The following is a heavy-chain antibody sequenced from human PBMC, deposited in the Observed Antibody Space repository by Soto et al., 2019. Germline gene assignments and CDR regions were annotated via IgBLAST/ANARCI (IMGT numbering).Heavy chain of an antibody. CDR1: GDTFNFYS. D-gene: IGHD3-10*01. J-gene: IGHJ4*02. CDR2: VNPILSLS. Sequence: QVQLVQSGAEVKRPGSSVKVSCKASGDTFNFYSINWVRQAPGLGLEWLGRVNPILSLSNYAQRFQGRVTMNADKSTSTAYMILNSLKSEDTAIYYCATSYGSGYRAFDYWGQGALVTVSS. V-gene: IGHV1-69*02. CDR3: ATSYGSGYRAFDY.